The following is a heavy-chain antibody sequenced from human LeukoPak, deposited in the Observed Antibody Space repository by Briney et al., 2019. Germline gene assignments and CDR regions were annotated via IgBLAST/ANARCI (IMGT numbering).Heavy chain of an antibody. Sequence: GSLRLSCTASGFTFGDYGVTWVRQAPGKGLEWVGFITSKAYGGTTEYAASVKGRFIISRDDSKSIAYLQINDLKTEDTAVYYCARDRGGPLSGAFDIWGQGTMVTVSS. CDR3: ARDRGGPLSGAFDI. J-gene: IGHJ3*02. V-gene: IGHV3-49*04. CDR1: GFTFGDYG. CDR2: ITSKAYGGTT.